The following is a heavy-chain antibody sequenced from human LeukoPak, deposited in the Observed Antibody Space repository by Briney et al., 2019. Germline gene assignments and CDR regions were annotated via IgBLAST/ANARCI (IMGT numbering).Heavy chain of an antibody. J-gene: IGHJ3*02. CDR2: ISYDGSDK. Sequence: GSLRLSCAASGFTFSTYDMHWVRQAPGKGLEWVAIISYDGSDKYYADSVKGRFTISRDNSKNTLYLQMNSLRAEDTAVYYCAKDFGEAAFDIWGQGTMVTVSS. CDR1: GFTFSTYD. V-gene: IGHV3-30*18. D-gene: IGHD3-10*01. CDR3: AKDFGEAAFDI.